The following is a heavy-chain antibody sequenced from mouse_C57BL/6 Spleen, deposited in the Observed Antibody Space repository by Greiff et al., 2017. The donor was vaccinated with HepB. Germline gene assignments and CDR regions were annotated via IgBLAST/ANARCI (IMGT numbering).Heavy chain of an antibody. CDR3: AIGDGSFDY. J-gene: IGHJ2*01. D-gene: IGHD3-1*01. V-gene: IGHV1-61*01. Sequence: QVQLQQPGAELVRPGSSVKLSCKASGYTLTSYWMDWVKQRPGQGLEWIGNIYPSDSETHYNQKFKDKATLTVYKSSSTAYMQRSSLTSGDSAVYYCAIGDGSFDYWGQGTTLTVSS. CDR2: IYPSDSET. CDR1: GYTLTSYW.